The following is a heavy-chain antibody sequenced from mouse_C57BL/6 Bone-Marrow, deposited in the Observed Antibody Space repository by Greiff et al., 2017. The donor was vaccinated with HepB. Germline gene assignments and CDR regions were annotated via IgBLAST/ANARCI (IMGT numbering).Heavy chain of an antibody. J-gene: IGHJ2*01. CDR3: ARGPFDY. V-gene: IGHV2-2*01. CDR1: GFSLTSYG. CDR2: IWSGGST. Sequence: QVQLQQSGPGLVQPSQSLSITCTVSGFSLTSYGVHWVRQSPGKGLEWLGVIWSGGSTDYNAAFISRLSISKDNSKSQVVFKMNSLQADDTAIYYCARGPFDYWGQGTTLTVSS.